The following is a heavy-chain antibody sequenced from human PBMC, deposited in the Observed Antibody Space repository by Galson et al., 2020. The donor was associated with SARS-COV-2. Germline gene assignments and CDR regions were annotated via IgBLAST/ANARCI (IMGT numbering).Heavy chain of an antibody. D-gene: IGHD1-26*01. CDR1: GGSISSGSYY. V-gene: IGHV4-61*02. Sequence: SETLSLTCTVSGGSISSGSYYWSWIRQPAGKGLEWIGRIYTSGSTHYNPSLKSRVTISVDTSKNQFSLKLSSVTAADTAVYYCARESRWELYFDHWGQGTLGTVSS. CDR3: ARESRWELYFDH. CDR2: IYTSGST. J-gene: IGHJ4*02.